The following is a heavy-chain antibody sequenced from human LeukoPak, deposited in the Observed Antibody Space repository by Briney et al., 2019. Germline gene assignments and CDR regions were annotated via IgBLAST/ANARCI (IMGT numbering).Heavy chain of an antibody. D-gene: IGHD1-26*01. CDR3: ATPHYSGSYDKRGAFDI. J-gene: IGHJ3*02. Sequence: GASVKVSCKVSGYTLTELSMHWVRQAPGKGLEWMGGFDPEDGETIYAQKFQGRVTMTEDTSTDTAYMELSSLRSEDTAVYYCATPHYSGSYDKRGAFDIWGQGTMVTVSS. V-gene: IGHV1-24*01. CDR2: FDPEDGET. CDR1: GYTLTELS.